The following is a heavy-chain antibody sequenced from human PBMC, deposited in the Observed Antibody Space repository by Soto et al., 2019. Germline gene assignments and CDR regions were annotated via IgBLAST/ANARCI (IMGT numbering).Heavy chain of an antibody. J-gene: IGHJ6*03. CDR2: TYYRSRWYN. D-gene: IGHD6-25*01. CDR3: ARHLRFIGSGYYMDV. V-gene: IGHV6-1*01. Sequence: PSQTLSLTCAISGDSVSSNSAAWNWIRQSPSRGLEWLGRTYYRSRWYNDYAVSVKSRITVNPDTSKNQFSLKLSSVTAADTAVYYCARHLRFIGSGYYMDVWGKGTTVTVSS. CDR1: GDSVSSNSAA.